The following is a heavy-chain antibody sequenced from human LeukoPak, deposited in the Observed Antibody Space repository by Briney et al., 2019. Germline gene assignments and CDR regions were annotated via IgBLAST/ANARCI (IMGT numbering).Heavy chain of an antibody. CDR3: AKTTVTTSGILFDY. D-gene: IGHD4-17*01. CDR1: GGSISSGDYY. Sequence: SQTLSLTCTVSGGSISSGDYYWSWIRQPPGKGLEWIGYIYYSGSTYYNPSLKSRVTISVDTSKNQFSLKLSSVAAADTAVYYCAKTTVTTSGILFDYWGQEPWSPSPQ. V-gene: IGHV4-30-4*08. J-gene: IGHJ4*01. CDR2: IYYSGST.